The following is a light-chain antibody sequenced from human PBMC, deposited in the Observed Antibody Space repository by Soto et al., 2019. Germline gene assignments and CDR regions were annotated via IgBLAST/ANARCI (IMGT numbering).Light chain of an antibody. J-gene: IGLJ1*01. V-gene: IGLV2-8*01. CDR2: EVS. CDR3: SSYAGSKRV. Sequence: QSALTQPPSASGSPGQSVTISCTGTSSDVGHYNYVSWYQHHPGKAPKLMIYEVSKRPSGVPDRFSGSKSGNTASLTVSGLQAEEEADYYWSSYAGSKRVFGTGTKLTVL. CDR1: SSDVGHYNY.